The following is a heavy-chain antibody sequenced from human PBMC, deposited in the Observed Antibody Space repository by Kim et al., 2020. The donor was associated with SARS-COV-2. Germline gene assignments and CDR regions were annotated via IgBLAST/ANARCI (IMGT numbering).Heavy chain of an antibody. CDR3: ARVLYDGLAAAGTDLFDY. J-gene: IGHJ4*02. D-gene: IGHD6-13*01. Sequence: QGRVTMTRDTSTSTVYMELSSLRSEDTAVYYCARVLYDGLAAAGTDLFDYWGQGTLVTVSS. V-gene: IGHV1-46*01.